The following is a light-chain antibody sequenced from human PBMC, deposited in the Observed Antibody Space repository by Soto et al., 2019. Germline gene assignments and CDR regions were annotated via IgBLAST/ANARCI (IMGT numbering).Light chain of an antibody. CDR2: WAS. V-gene: IGKV4-1*01. CDR1: QSGLYSSNNKNY. Sequence: DIVMTQSPDSLAVSLGERATINCKSSQSGLYSSNNKNYLAWYQQKPGQPPKLLIYWASTREYGVPDRFSGSGSGTDFTLTISSLQDEDVAVYYCQQYYSTPYTFGQGTKLEIK. CDR3: QQYYSTPYT. J-gene: IGKJ2*01.